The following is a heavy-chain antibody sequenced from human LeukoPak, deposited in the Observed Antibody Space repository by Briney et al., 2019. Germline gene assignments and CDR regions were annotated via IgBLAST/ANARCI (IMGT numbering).Heavy chain of an antibody. J-gene: IGHJ4*02. D-gene: IGHD2-2*01. CDR1: GFTFSSYP. CDR3: TTRYCSSTSCFDY. CDR2: ISYDGSSK. V-gene: IGHV3-30-3*01. Sequence: GGSLRLSCAASGFTFSSYPMHWVRQAPGKGLEWVAIISYDGSSKNYADSLKGRFTISRGNSKNTLYLQMNSLKTEDTAVYYCTTRYCSSTSCFDYWGQGTLVTVSS.